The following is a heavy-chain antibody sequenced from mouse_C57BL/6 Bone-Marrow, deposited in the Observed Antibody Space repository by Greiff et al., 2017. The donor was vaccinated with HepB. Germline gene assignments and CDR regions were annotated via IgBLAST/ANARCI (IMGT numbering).Heavy chain of an antibody. Sequence: EVQLQQSGPELVKPGASVKISCKASGYTFTDYYMNWVKQSHGKSLEWIGDINPNNGGTSYNQKFKGKATLTVDKSSSTAYMELRSLTSEDSAVYYCAGDVYYYAMDCWGQGTSVTVSS. J-gene: IGHJ4*01. CDR3: AGDVYYYAMDC. CDR1: GYTFTDYY. CDR2: INPNNGGT. D-gene: IGHD3-3*01. V-gene: IGHV1-26*01.